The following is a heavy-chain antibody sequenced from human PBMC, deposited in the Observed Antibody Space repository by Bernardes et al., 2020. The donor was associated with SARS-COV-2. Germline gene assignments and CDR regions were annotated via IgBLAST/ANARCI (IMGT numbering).Heavy chain of an antibody. CDR3: AREGRIAVAPEA. D-gene: IGHD6-19*01. CDR2: ISWNGGIT. V-gene: IGHV3-20*04. CDR1: GFSFDDYG. J-gene: IGHJ4*02. Sequence: GGSLRLPCTASGFSFDDYGMSWFRQSPGRGLEWVSGISWNGGITTYADSVKGRFTISKDSAKNSLYLQMNSLRDEDTALYYCAREGRIAVAPEAWGQGTLVTVSS.